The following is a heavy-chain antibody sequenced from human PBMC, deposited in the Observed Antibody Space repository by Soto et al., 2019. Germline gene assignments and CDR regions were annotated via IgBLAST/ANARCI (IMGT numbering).Heavy chain of an antibody. V-gene: IGHV4-39*01. CDR1: VGSISTRSYF. CDR2: VHYSGSA. CDR3: ARHRWGSGSYSGLLDF. Sequence: DTLSLPCSLSVGSISTRSYFWGWIRQPPGKGLEWVGAVHYSGSANYRSSLQSRVTISVDTSQNQFSLRLRSVTAADTAVYYCARHRWGSGSYSGLLDFWGQGALVTVSS. J-gene: IGHJ4*02. D-gene: IGHD3-10*01.